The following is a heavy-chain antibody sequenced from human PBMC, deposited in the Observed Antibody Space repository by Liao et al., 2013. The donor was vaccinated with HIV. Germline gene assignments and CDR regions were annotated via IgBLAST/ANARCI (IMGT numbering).Heavy chain of an antibody. V-gene: IGHV4-4*07. CDR3: ARHRGWFDP. J-gene: IGHJ5*02. CDR1: GGYISSDY. CDR2: LSRSGTT. Sequence: QVQLQESGPGLVKPSETLSLTCTVSGGYISSDYWSWIRQPAGKGLEWIGRLSRSGTTDYNPSHKSRVSMSVDTSKNQLSLKVNSVTAADTAVYYCARHRGWFDPWGQGTLVTVSS. D-gene: IGHD1-14*01.